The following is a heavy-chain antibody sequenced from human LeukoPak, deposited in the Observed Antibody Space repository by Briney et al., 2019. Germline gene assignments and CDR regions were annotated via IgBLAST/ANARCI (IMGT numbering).Heavy chain of an antibody. V-gene: IGHV3-49*04. D-gene: IGHD3-9*01. Sequence: PGRSLRLSCTASGFTFGDYAMSWVRQAPGKGLEWVGFIRSKAYGGTTEYAASVKGRFTISRDDSKSIAYLQMNSLKTEDTAVYYCTRARRYFDWLLYYFDYWGQGTLDTVSS. CDR3: TRARRYFDWLLYYFDY. J-gene: IGHJ4*02. CDR2: IRSKAYGGTT. CDR1: GFTFGDYA.